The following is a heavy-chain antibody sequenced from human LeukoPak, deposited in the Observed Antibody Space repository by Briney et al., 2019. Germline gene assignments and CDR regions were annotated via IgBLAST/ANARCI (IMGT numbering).Heavy chain of an antibody. CDR2: INHSGST. CDR1: GGSFSGYY. D-gene: IGHD2-15*01. V-gene: IGHV4-34*01. CDR3: ARVGYCSGGSCQDY. J-gene: IGHJ4*02. Sequence: SETLSLTCAVYGGSFSGYYWSWIRQPPGKGLEWIGEINHSGSTNYNPSLKSRVTISVDTSKNQFSLKLSSATAADTAVYYCARVGYCSGGSCQDYWGQGTLVTVSS.